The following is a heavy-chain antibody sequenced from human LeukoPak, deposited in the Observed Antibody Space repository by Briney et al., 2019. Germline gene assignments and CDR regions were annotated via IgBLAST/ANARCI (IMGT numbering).Heavy chain of an antibody. V-gene: IGHV3-30*18. CDR2: ISYDGSNK. D-gene: IGHD6-19*01. CDR1: GFTFSAYG. J-gene: IGHJ6*02. CDR3: AEDLYSSGWYVGYYYYGLDV. Sequence: GGSLRLSCAASGFTFSAYGMHWVRQAPGKGLEWGAVISYDGSNKYYADSVKGRFTISRDNSKNTLYLQLNSQRAEDTAVYYCAEDLYSSGWYVGYYYYGLDVWGQGTTVTVSS.